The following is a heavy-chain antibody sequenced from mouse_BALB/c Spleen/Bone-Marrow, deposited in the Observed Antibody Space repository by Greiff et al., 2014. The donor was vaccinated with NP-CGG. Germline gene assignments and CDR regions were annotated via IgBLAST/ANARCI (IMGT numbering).Heavy chain of an antibody. CDR1: GYTFTSSW. CDR3: ARSYRFWYFDV. D-gene: IGHD2-14*01. CDR2: IHPNSGNT. Sequence: VQLQQSGSVLVRPGASVKLSCKASGYTFTSSWMHWAKQRPGQGLEWIGEIHPNSGNTNFNEKFKGKATLTVDTSSNTAYVGLSSLTSEDSAVYYCARSYRFWYFDVWGAGTTVTVSS. J-gene: IGHJ1*01. V-gene: IGHV1S130*01.